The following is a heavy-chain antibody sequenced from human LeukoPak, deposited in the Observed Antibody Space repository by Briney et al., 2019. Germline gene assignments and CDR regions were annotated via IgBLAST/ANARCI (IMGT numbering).Heavy chain of an antibody. Sequence: PGGSLGLSCAASGFTFSSYDMNWVRQAPGKGLEYVSYMRGSSNGIYYAASVKGRFTMSRDNAKNSLYLQMNSLRDEDTAVYYCARQIIHRGFDYWGRGTLVTVSS. CDR3: ARQIIHRGFDY. CDR1: GFTFSSYD. CDR2: MRGSSNGI. V-gene: IGHV3-48*02. J-gene: IGHJ4*02. D-gene: IGHD3-10*01.